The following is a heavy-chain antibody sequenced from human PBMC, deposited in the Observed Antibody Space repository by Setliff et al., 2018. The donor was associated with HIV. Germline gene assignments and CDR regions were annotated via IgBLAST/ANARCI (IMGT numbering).Heavy chain of an antibody. CDR1: GFALSHYW. CDR3: TTGPYNGYSY. D-gene: IGHD5-12*01. V-gene: IGHV3-74*01. Sequence: PGGSLRLSCAASGFASSGFALSHYWMHWVRQAPGKGLVWVSRITNDVSATTYADFVKGRFTISRDNAKNMVYLQMNSLRVEDTAIYYCTTGPYNGYSYWGQGTLVTVSS. CDR2: ITNDVSAT. J-gene: IGHJ4*02.